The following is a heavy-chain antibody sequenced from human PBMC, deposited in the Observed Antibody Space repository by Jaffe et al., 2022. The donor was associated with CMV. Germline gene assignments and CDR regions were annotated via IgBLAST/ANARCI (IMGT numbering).Heavy chain of an antibody. J-gene: IGHJ3*02. CDR3: ARARRRIVDTAMGDAFDI. D-gene: IGHD5-18*01. Sequence: QVQLVQSGAEVKKPGASVKVSCKASGYTFTSYGISWVRQAPGQGLEWMGWISAYNGNTNYAQKLQGRVTMTTDTSTSTAYMELRSLRSDDTAVYYCARARRRIVDTAMGDAFDIWGQGTMVTVSS. V-gene: IGHV1-18*01. CDR1: GYTFTSYG. CDR2: ISAYNGNT.